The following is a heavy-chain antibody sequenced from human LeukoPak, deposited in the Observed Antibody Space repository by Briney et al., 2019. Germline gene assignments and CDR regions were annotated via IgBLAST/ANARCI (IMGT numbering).Heavy chain of an antibody. CDR1: GGSISPYY. CDR3: AKYTNNWFNP. J-gene: IGHJ5*02. Sequence: ETLSLTCTVSGGSISPYYWTWIRQPPGKGLEWIGYIYYSGGTNYNPSLKSRVTISVDTSKEQFSLKLSSVTAADTAVYYCAKYTNNWFNPWGQGTLVTVSS. V-gene: IGHV4-59*01. CDR2: IYYSGGT. D-gene: IGHD1-26*01.